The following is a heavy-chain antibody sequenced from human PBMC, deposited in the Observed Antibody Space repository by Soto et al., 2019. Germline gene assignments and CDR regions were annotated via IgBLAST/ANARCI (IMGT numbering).Heavy chain of an antibody. CDR2: LNPNSGGT. V-gene: IGHV1-8*01. CDR3: ARFVRDQITTIDS. Sequence: ASVEVVCKGSCCSLTNHYINWVRQATGQGLEWMGWLNPNSGGTGYAQKFQGRVTMNSSITITTAYMDLNRLTYEDTAVYYCARFVRDQITTIDSWGQGSLVTLSS. D-gene: IGHD3-10*01. CDR1: CCSLTNHY. J-gene: IGHJ4*02.